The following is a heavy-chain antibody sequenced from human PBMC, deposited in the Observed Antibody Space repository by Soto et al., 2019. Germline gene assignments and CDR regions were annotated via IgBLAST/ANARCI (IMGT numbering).Heavy chain of an antibody. J-gene: IGHJ4*02. Sequence: SHTLALICAISGDSVSSNSAAWNWIRRLPSRGLEWLGRTYYRSKWYSDYEVSVKSRITITPDTSKNQFSLQLNSVTPEDAAMYYCARIVGGISDYWGQGTLVTVSS. D-gene: IGHD2-15*01. CDR1: GDSVSSNSAA. CDR3: ARIVGGISDY. CDR2: TYYRSKWYS. V-gene: IGHV6-1*01.